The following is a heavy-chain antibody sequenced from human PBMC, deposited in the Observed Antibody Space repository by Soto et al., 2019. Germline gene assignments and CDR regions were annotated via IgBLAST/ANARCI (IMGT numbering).Heavy chain of an antibody. J-gene: IGHJ3*02. Sequence: QVQLQQWGAGLLKPSETLSLTCAVYGGSFSGYYWSWIRQPPGKGLEWIGEINHSGSTNYNPSLKSRVTISVDTSKNQFSLKLSSVTAADTAVYYCARLSVAATGSLVLGAFDIWGQGTMVTVSS. CDR1: GGSFSGYY. V-gene: IGHV4-34*01. CDR2: INHSGST. D-gene: IGHD2-15*01. CDR3: ARLSVAATGSLVLGAFDI.